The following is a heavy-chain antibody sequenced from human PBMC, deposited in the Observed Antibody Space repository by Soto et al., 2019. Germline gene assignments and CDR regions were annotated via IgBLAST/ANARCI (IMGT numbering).Heavy chain of an antibody. CDR2: INAGNGNT. D-gene: IGHD3-3*01. CDR1: GCTFTSYA. J-gene: IGHJ6*03. CDR3: ARDARYDFWSGHRHYYYYMDV. V-gene: IGHV1-3*01. Sequence: ASVKVSCKASGCTFTSYAMHWVRQAPGQRLEWMGWINAGNGNTKYSQKFQGRVTITRDTSASTAYMELSSLRSEDTAVYYCARDARYDFWSGHRHYYYYMDVWGKGTTVTVSS.